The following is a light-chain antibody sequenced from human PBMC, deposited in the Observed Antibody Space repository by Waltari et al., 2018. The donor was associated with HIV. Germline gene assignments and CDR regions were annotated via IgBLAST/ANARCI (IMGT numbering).Light chain of an antibody. CDR3: ASWDDSLNGPV. J-gene: IGLJ2*01. V-gene: IGLV1-44*01. CDR1: TSNIGSNT. Sequence: QSVLTQPPSASGTPEQRVTLSCSGTTSNIGSNTVSWFQQFPGTAPKVLIYGKNHRPSGVPDRCSGTTSGTSASLAISWLQSEDEADYYCASWDDSLNGPVFGGGTKLTVV. CDR2: GKN.